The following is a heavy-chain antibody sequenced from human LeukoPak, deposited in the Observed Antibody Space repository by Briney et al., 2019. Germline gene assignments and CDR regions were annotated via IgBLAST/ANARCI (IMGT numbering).Heavy chain of an antibody. J-gene: IGHJ4*02. D-gene: IGHD6-13*01. Sequence: GGSLRLSCAASGFTFSSFAMNWVRQAPGKGLEWVTTMSGDATSTYYADSVKGRFTISRDISKNTLYLQMNSLRAEDTAVYYCAKRTSGSSWYSSDSWGQGTLVTVSS. V-gene: IGHV3-23*01. CDR2: MSGDATST. CDR3: AKRTSGSSWYSSDS. CDR1: GFTFSSFA.